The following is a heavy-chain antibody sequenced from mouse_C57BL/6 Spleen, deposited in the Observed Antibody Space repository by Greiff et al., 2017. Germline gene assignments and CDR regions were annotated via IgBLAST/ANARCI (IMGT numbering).Heavy chain of an antibody. D-gene: IGHD2-5*01. Sequence: EVHLVESGGGLVKPGGSLKLSCAASGFNFSDYGMHWVRQAPEKGLEWVAYISSGSSTIYYADTVKGRFTISRDNAKNTLFLQMTSLRSEDTAMYDCAREGPYYSNYGDYWCQGTTLTVSS. CDR2: ISSGSSTI. V-gene: IGHV5-17*01. J-gene: IGHJ2*01. CDR3: AREGPYYSNYGDY. CDR1: GFNFSDYG.